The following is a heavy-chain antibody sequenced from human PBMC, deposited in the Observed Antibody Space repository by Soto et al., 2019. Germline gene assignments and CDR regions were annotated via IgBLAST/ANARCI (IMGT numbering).Heavy chain of an antibody. V-gene: IGHV1-18*01. CDR1: GYTFINYH. CDR3: ATAPRCEMATD. D-gene: IGHD5-12*01. J-gene: IGHJ4*02. CDR2: INTYNGMT. Sequence: QVHLVQSGGEVKKPGASVTVSCKASGYTFINYHITWVRQAPGQGLEWMAWINTYNGMTDYAQKFQGRVTMTRATTTITAYMELRNLGYDDTAVYFWATAPRCEMATDWGQGTMVTVSS.